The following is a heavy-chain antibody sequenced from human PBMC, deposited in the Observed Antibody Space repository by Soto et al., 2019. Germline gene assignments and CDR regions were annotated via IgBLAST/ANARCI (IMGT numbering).Heavy chain of an antibody. Sequence: GSLRLSCTTSGFTFGDYALSWVRQAPGKGLEWVGFIRRNAYGGTTDYAASVKGRFTISRDDSKSIAYLQMNSLRTEDTALYYCTRASSLDFDFWGQGTLVTVSS. D-gene: IGHD3-16*01. V-gene: IGHV3-49*04. CDR1: GFTFGDYA. CDR2: IRRNAYGGTT. CDR3: TRASSLDFDF. J-gene: IGHJ4*02.